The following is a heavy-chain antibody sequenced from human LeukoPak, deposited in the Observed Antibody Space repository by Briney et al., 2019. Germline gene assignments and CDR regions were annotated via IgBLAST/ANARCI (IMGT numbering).Heavy chain of an antibody. CDR2: ISYDGSNK. CDR3: ARVGRFLGWFDP. CDR1: GFTFSSYA. J-gene: IGHJ5*02. V-gene: IGHV3-30*04. D-gene: IGHD3-3*01. Sequence: PGGSLRLSCAASGFTFSSYAMHWVRQAPGKGLEWVAVISYDGSNKYYADSVKGRFTISRDNSKNTLYLQMNSLRAEDTAVYYCARVGRFLGWFDPWGQGTLVTVSS.